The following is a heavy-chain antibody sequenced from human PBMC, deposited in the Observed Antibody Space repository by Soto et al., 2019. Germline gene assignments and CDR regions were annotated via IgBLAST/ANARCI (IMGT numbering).Heavy chain of an antibody. J-gene: IGHJ6*02. V-gene: IGHV3-23*01. Sequence: AXGSLRFTWAASGCTFNSYAMTWVRQAPGKGLEWVSIISSSGDGTYYVDSVKGRFTISRDNSRNNLNLQMNSLRAEDTAVYYCAKNADFWSCGMDFWGQGTTVTVSS. CDR3: AKNADFWSCGMDF. CDR2: ISSSGDGT. D-gene: IGHD3-3*01. CDR1: GCTFNSYA.